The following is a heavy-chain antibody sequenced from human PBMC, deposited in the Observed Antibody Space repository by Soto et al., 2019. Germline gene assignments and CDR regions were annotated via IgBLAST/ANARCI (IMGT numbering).Heavy chain of an antibody. J-gene: IGHJ1*01. CDR1: GFTFSSYA. V-gene: IGHV3-64*01. CDR3: AKRRLNTITSLSDW. CDR2: ISSNGGST. Sequence: GGSLRLSCAASGFTFSSYAMHWVRQAPGKGLEYVSAISSNGGSTYYANSVKGRFFISRDNSDNTLHLQMNSLRDDDTAIYFCAKRRLNTITSLSDWWGQGVQVTVSS. D-gene: IGHD3-16*02.